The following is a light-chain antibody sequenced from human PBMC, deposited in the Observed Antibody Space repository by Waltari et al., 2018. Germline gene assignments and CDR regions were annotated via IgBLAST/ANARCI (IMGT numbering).Light chain of an antibody. CDR2: AAS. V-gene: IGKV1-39*01. J-gene: IGKJ4*01. CDR1: QSISSY. Sequence: DIQMTQSPSSLSASVGDRVTITCRASQSISSYLNWYQQKPGKAPKLLIYAASNLQSGVPSRFSGSGSGTDFTLTISSLQPEDFATYYCQQSYSTSRTFGGGTKVEIK. CDR3: QQSYSTSRT.